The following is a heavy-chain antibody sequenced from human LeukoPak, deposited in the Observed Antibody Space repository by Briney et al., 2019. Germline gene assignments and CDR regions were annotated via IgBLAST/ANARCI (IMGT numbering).Heavy chain of an antibody. CDR3: ARDGGRRPFDY. D-gene: IGHD2-15*01. Sequence: KASETLSLTCAAYGGSFSGYYWSWIRQPAGKGLEWIGLIYTSGSTNYNPSLKSRVTMSVDTSKNQFSLKLGSVTAADTAVYYCARDGGRRPFDYWGQGTLVTVSS. CDR2: IYTSGST. J-gene: IGHJ4*02. V-gene: IGHV4-4*07. CDR1: GGSFSGYY.